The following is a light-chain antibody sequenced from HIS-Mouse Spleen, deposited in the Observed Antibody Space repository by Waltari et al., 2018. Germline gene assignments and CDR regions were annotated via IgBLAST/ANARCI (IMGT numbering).Light chain of an antibody. CDR3: QQSYSTPPYT. CDR1: QSISSY. CDR2: AAS. V-gene: IGKV1-39*01. Sequence: DIKMTQSPSSLSASVGDRVTIPCRASQSISSYLNWYQQKPGKAPKLLIYAASSLQSGVPSRFSGSGSGTDFTLTISSLQPEDFATFYCQQSYSTPPYTFGQGTKLEIK. J-gene: IGKJ2*01.